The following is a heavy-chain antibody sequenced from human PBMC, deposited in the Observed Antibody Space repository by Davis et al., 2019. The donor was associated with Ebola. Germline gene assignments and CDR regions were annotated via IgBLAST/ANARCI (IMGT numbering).Heavy chain of an antibody. Sequence: SAKGRFTISRDNAKNSLYLQMNGLRAEDTAVYYCARDRSCSGGNCYEPDYWGQGTLVTVSS. V-gene: IGHV3-21*01. J-gene: IGHJ4*02. D-gene: IGHD2-15*01. CDR3: ARDRSCSGGNCYEPDY.